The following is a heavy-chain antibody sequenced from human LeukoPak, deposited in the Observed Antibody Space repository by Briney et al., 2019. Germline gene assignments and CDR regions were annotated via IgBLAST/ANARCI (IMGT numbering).Heavy chain of an antibody. D-gene: IGHD2-21*01. J-gene: IGHJ4*02. Sequence: TGGSLRLSCEGSAFIFSGHWMNWVRQAPGKGLEWVSSISSSSSYIYYADSVKGRFTISRDNAKNSLYLQMNSLRAEDTAVYYCARGYCGGDCFDYWGQGTLVTVSS. CDR1: AFIFSGHW. CDR3: ARGYCGGDCFDY. V-gene: IGHV3-21*01. CDR2: ISSSSSYI.